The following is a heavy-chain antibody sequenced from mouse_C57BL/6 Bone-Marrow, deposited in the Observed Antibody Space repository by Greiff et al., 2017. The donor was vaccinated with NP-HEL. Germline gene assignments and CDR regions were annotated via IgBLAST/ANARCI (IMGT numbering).Heavy chain of an antibody. CDR1: GFTFSSYG. CDR3: AISVVATDYFDD. J-gene: IGHJ2*01. Sequence: EVQLVESGGDLVKPGGSLKLSCAASGFTFSSYGMSWVRQTPDKRLEWVATISSGGSYTYYPDSVKGRFTISRDNAKNTLYLQMSSLKSEDTAMYYCAISVVATDYFDDWGQGTTLTVSS. V-gene: IGHV5-6*01. CDR2: ISSGGSYT. D-gene: IGHD1-1*01.